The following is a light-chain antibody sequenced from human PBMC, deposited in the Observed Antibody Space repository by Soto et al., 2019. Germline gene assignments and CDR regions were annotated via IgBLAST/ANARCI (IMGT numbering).Light chain of an antibody. J-gene: IGKJ4*01. Sequence: EIVLTQSPATLSLSPGERATLSCRASQSISKYFAWYQQKPGQAPRLLIYDTSTRATGIPARFGGSGSGTDFTLTISSIEPEGSAVYYCQQRTDWPLTFGGGTKVEIK. V-gene: IGKV3-11*01. CDR1: QSISKY. CDR2: DTS. CDR3: QQRTDWPLT.